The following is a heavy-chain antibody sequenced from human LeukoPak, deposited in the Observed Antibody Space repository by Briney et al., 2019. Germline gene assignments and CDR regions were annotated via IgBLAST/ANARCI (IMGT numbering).Heavy chain of an antibody. V-gene: IGHV3-23*01. CDR2: INARGFIT. D-gene: IGHD5-18*01. CDR3: VNHITAMVRGCLDH. J-gene: IGHJ4*02. CDR1: GFTFNTLA. Sequence: GFLRLSCAASGFTFNTLAMSWVRQAPGKGLEWVSAINARGFITYYADSVKGRFTISRDNSKNTLFLQMNSLSVEDTAVYYCVNHITAMVRGCLDHWGQGILVTVSS.